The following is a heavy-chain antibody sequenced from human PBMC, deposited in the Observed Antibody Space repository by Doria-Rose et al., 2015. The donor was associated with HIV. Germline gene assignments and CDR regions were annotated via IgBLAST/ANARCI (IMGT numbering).Heavy chain of an antibody. CDR2: MFSDDER. Sequence: QITLKESGPALVKPTETLTLTCTVSGVSLSSPGMGVSWLRQPPGKALEWLANMFSDDERSYQTSLKSRLTISRGTSKSQVVLTMTDMDPVDTATYYCARIKSSRWYHKYYFDFWGQGTLVTVSA. CDR3: ARIKSSRWYHKYYFDF. D-gene: IGHD6-13*01. CDR1: GVSLSSPGMG. J-gene: IGHJ4*02. V-gene: IGHV2-26*01.